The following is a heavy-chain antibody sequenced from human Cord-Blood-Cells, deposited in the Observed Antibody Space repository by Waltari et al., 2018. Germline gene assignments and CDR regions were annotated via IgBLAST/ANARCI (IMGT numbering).Heavy chain of an antibody. Sequence: QVQLQESGPGLVKPSQTLSLTCTVPGGSLSSGDYYWSWIRQPPRKGLEGIGYIYYSGSTNYNPSLKSRVTISVDTSKNQFSLKLSSVTAADTAVYYCAREAQLERDAFDIWGQGTMVTVSS. CDR3: AREAQLERDAFDI. CDR2: IYYSGST. D-gene: IGHD1-1*01. CDR1: GGSLSSGDYY. J-gene: IGHJ3*02. V-gene: IGHV4-30-4*08.